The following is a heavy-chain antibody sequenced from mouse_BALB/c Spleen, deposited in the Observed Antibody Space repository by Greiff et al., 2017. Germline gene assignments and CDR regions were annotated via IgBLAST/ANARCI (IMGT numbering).Heavy chain of an antibody. D-gene: IGHD2-10*02. CDR3: ARYGNYWYFDV. CDR1: GYTFTDYN. V-gene: IGHV1S29*02. J-gene: IGHJ1*01. Sequence: EVKLQESGPELVKPGASVKISCKASGYTFTDYNMHWVKQSHGQSLEWIGYIYPYNGGTGYNQKFKSKATLTVDNSSSTAYMELRSLTSEDSAVYYCARYGNYWYFDVWGAGTTVTVSS. CDR2: IYPYNGGT.